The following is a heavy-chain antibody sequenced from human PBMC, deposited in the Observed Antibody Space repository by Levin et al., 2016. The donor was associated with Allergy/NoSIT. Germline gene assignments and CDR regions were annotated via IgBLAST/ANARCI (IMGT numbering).Heavy chain of an antibody. CDR3: ARYQGLTMFDW. V-gene: IGHV4-39*01. J-gene: IGHJ4*02. Sequence: WIRQPPGKGLEWIGSVYYGGSTDYSPSLRSRVTISIDRSKNQFSLKLSSVTAPDTAVYYCARYQGLTMFDWWGQGTLVTVSS. CDR2: VYYGGST. D-gene: IGHD1-1*01.